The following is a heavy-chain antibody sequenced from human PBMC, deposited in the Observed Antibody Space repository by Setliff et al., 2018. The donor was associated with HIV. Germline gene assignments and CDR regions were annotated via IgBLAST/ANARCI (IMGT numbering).Heavy chain of an antibody. CDR1: GFTFSSYE. CDR3: ARGRYCSGGSCSRYYYGMDV. J-gene: IGHJ6*02. D-gene: IGHD2-15*01. CDR2: ISRSGNTI. Sequence: GGSLRLSCAASGFTFSSYEMTWVRQAPGKGLEWVSYISRSGNTIYYADSVKGRFTISRDNAKNSLFLQMNSLRAEDTAVYYCARGRYCSGGSCSRYYYGMDVWGQGTTVTVSS. V-gene: IGHV3-48*03.